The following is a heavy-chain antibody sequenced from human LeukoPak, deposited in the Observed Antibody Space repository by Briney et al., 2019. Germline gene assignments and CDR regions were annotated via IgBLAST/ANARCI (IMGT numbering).Heavy chain of an antibody. CDR2: IYYTGST. CDR1: GGSISSLY. Sequence: SETLSLTCSVSGGSISSLYWSWIRHPPGKGLEWIGYIYYTGSTNYNPSLKSRVTMFVDMSKNQFSLRLSSVTAADTAVYYCARHRAYSSSSPFDYWGQGTLVTVSS. CDR3: ARHRAYSSSSPFDY. D-gene: IGHD6-6*01. V-gene: IGHV4-59*08. J-gene: IGHJ4*02.